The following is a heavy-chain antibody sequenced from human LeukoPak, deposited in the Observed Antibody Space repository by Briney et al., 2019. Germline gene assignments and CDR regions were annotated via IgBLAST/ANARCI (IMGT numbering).Heavy chain of an antibody. CDR1: GYTFTSYY. J-gene: IGHJ4*01. CDR3: ARESRRGFGELLFVFDY. V-gene: IGHV1-46*01. D-gene: IGHD3-10*01. CDR2: INPSGGST. Sequence: RASVKVSCKASGYTFTSYYMHWVRQAPGQGLEWMGIINPSGGSTSYAQKFQGRVTMTRDTSTSTVYMELSSLRSEDTAVYYCARESRRGFGELLFVFDYWGQEPWSPSPQ.